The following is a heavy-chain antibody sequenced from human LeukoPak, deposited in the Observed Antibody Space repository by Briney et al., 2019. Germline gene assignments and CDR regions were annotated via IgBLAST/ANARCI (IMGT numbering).Heavy chain of an antibody. Sequence: GGSLRLSCAASGFTFSSYGMQGVREAPGKGREGVAVISYDGSNKSYSDSLKGPFTISRDNSKNTLYLQITRLRAEDTAVYYCAKVWWVSDGYNYAFDYWGQGPLVTASS. CDR2: ISYDGSNK. CDR1: GFTFSSYG. CDR3: AKVWWVSDGYNYAFDY. D-gene: IGHD5-24*01. V-gene: IGHV3-30*18. J-gene: IGHJ4*02.